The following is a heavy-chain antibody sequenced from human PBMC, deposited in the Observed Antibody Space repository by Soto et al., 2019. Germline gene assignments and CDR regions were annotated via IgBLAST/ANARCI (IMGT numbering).Heavy chain of an antibody. CDR3: ARGGGTQGAPGILVQLHYSNGMDV. V-gene: IGHV4-59*01. CDR1: GGSLSPYY. D-gene: IGHD5-18*01. J-gene: IGHJ6*02. CDR2: LHYNGSA. Sequence: QVQVEESGPGRVKPSETVSLKCTVSGGSLSPYYWSWIRQPPGKGLEWIGYLHYNGSANYSPSLKSRVTLSVDTTKNQLSLKLSAVTAADTAVYYCARGGGTQGAPGILVQLHYSNGMDVWGQGTTVIGS.